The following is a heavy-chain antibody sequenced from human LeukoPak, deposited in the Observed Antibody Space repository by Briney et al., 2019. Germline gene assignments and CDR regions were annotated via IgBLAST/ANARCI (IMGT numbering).Heavy chain of an antibody. CDR3: VRENHGSFDY. V-gene: IGHV3-21*01. CDR1: GFSFSTYY. J-gene: IGHJ4*02. D-gene: IGHD1-14*01. CDR2: ISSSSTYK. Sequence: GGSPRLSCAASGFSFSTYYVNWVRQAPGKGLEWVSCISSSSTYKFYADSVRGRFAISRDDAKNSLYLQMNSLRADDTAVYYCVRENHGSFDYWGQGSLVTVSS.